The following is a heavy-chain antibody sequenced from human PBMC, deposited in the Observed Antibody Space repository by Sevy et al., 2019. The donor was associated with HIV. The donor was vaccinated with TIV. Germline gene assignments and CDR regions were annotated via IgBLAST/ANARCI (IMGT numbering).Heavy chain of an antibody. CDR3: AKDHDNNWFDP. Sequence: GGSLRLSCAASGFAVSSNFMSWVHQAPGKGLEWVSVIYIGGSTYYADSVKGRFTISRDNSKNTLYLQMNSLRAEDTAIYFCAKDHDNNWFDPWGQGTLVTVSS. CDR2: IYIGGST. J-gene: IGHJ5*02. V-gene: IGHV3-53*01. D-gene: IGHD3-22*01. CDR1: GFAVSSNF.